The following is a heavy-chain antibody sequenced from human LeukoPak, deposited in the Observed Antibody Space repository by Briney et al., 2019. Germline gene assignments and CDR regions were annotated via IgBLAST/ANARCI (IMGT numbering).Heavy chain of an antibody. V-gene: IGHV4-59*01. J-gene: IGHJ5*02. CDR3: ARYSYGLLVGFDP. Sequence: SETLSLTCAVYGGSFSGYYWSWIRQPPGKGLEWIGYIYYSGSTNYNPSLKSRVTISVDTSKNQFSLKLSSVTAADTAVYYCARYSYGLLVGFDPWGQGTLVTVSS. CDR2: IYYSGST. CDR1: GGSFSGYY. D-gene: IGHD2-15*01.